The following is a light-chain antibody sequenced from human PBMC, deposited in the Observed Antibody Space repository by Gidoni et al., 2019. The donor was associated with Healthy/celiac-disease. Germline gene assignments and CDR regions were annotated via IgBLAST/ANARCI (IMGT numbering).Light chain of an antibody. CDR2: RNN. V-gene: IGLV1-47*01. J-gene: IGLJ2*01. Sequence: QSVLTQPPSASGTPGQRVTSSCSGSSSNIGSNHVYWYQQLPGTAPKLLIYRNNQRPSGVPDRFSGSKSGTSASLAISGLRSEDEADYYCAAWADSLSGVVFGGGPKLTVL. CDR1: SSNIGSNH. CDR3: AAWADSLSGVV.